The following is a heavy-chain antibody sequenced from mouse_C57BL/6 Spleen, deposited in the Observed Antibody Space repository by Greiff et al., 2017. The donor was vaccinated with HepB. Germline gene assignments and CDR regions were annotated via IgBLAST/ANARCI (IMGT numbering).Heavy chain of an antibody. D-gene: IGHD1-1*01. V-gene: IGHV14-2*01. CDR2: IDPEDGET. CDR3: ASFYYGSSYIAY. J-gene: IGHJ3*01. CDR1: GFNIKDYY. Sequence: VQLKESGAELVKPGASVKLSCTASGFNIKDYYMHWVKQRTEQGLEWIGRIDPEDGETKYDPKFQGKATITADTSSNKAYLQRSSLTSEDTAVYYCASFYYGSSYIAYWGQGTLVTVSA.